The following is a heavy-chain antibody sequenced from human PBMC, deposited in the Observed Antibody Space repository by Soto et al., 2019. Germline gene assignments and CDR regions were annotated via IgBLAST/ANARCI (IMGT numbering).Heavy chain of an antibody. V-gene: IGHV3-33*01. CDR2: IWYDGSNK. D-gene: IGHD2-21*02. CDR1: GFTFSSYG. Sequence: QVQLVESGGGVVQPGRSLRLSCAASGFTFSSYGMHWVRQAPGKGLEWVAVIWYDGSNKYYADSVKGRFTISRDNSKNALYLQMNSLRAEDTAVYYCARVEREAYCGGDCYLFDYWGQGTLVTVSS. CDR3: ARVEREAYCGGDCYLFDY. J-gene: IGHJ4*02.